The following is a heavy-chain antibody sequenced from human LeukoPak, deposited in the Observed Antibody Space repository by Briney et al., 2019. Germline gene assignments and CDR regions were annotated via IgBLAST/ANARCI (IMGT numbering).Heavy chain of an antibody. CDR3: ARGTIMITFGGVIPYYFDY. Sequence: GRSLRLSCAASGFTFSSYGMHWVRQAPGKGLEWVAVIWYDGSNKYYADSVKGRFTISRDNSKNTLYLQMNSLRAEDTAVYYCARGTIMITFGGVIPYYFDYWGQGTLVTVSS. V-gene: IGHV3-33*01. CDR1: GFTFSSYG. J-gene: IGHJ4*02. CDR2: IWYDGSNK. D-gene: IGHD3-16*01.